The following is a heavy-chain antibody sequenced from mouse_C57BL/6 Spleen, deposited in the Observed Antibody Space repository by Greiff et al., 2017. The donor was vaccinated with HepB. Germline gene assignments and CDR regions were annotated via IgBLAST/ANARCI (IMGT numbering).Heavy chain of an antibody. D-gene: IGHD2-4*01. Sequence: QVQLQQPGAELVMPGASVKLSCKASGYTFTSYWMHWVKQRPGQGLEWIGEIDPSDSYTNYNQKFKGKSTLTVDKSSSTAYMQLSSLTSEDSAVYYCARARAYDCPLDYWGQGTTLTVSS. CDR3: ARARAYDCPLDY. CDR2: IDPSDSYT. V-gene: IGHV1-69*01. CDR1: GYTFTSYW. J-gene: IGHJ2*01.